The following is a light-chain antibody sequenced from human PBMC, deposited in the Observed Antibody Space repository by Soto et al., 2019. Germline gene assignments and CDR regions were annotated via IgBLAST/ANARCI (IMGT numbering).Light chain of an antibody. CDR3: QQYNNWHPIT. CDR1: QSVSSN. CDR2: DAS. Sequence: ILLTQSPSTLSVSPGERATLSCRASQSVSSNLAWYQQKPGQAPRLLIYDASTRATGIPARFSGSGSGTEFTLTISSLQYEDFAVYYCQQYNNWHPITFGQGTRLEIK. V-gene: IGKV3-15*01. J-gene: IGKJ5*01.